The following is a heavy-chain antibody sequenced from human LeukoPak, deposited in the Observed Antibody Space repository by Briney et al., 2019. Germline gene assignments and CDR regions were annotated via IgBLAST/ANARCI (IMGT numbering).Heavy chain of an antibody. Sequence: PGGSLRLSCAASGFTFSSYAMNWVRQAPGKGLEWVSGISGSGASTYYAASVKGRFTISRDNSKNTVYLQMNSLRAEDTALCYCARSGTNYYYYYMDIWGKGTTVTVSS. CDR1: GFTFSSYA. V-gene: IGHV3-23*01. J-gene: IGHJ6*03. CDR3: ARSGTNYYYYYMDI. CDR2: ISGSGAST. D-gene: IGHD1-26*01.